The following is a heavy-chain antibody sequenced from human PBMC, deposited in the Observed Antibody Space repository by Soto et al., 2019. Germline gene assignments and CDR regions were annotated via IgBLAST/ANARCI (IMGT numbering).Heavy chain of an antibody. CDR1: GFTFSSYS. J-gene: IGHJ3*02. CDR3: ARDGTMVRGVIISKRAFDI. D-gene: IGHD3-10*01. Sequence: PGGTLRLFCAASGFTFSSYSMNWVRQAPGKGLEWVSYISSSSSTIYYADSVKGRFTISRDNAKNSLYLQMNSLRDEDTAVYYCARDGTMVRGVIISKRAFDIWGQGTMVTVSS. CDR2: ISSSSSTI. V-gene: IGHV3-48*02.